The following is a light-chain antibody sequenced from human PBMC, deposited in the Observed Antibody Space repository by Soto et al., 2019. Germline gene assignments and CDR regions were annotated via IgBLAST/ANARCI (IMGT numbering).Light chain of an antibody. Sequence: QSLLTQPPSVSGVQGPRVTISCTRGSSNIGAHSDVHWYQQLPGTAPKLLIYSISKRPSGVPDRFSGSKYGTSAALAITGRQAQDEADYYCQSYDNSLSVYVFGSGTKVT. CDR1: SSNIGAHSD. CDR3: QSYDNSLSVYV. J-gene: IGLJ1*01. V-gene: IGLV1-40*01. CDR2: SIS.